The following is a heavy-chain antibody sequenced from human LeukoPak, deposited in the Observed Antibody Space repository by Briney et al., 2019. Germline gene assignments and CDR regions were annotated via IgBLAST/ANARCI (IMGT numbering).Heavy chain of an antibody. CDR1: GVSISSSSYY. D-gene: IGHD3-3*01. Sequence: PSETLSLTCTVSGVSISSSSYYWGWIRQPPGKGLEWIGSIYYSGSTYYNPSLKSRVTISVDTSKNQFSLKLSSVTAADTAVYYCASTIFGVVIIPNWGQGTLVTVSS. CDR3: ASTIFGVVIIPN. J-gene: IGHJ4*02. CDR2: IYYSGST. V-gene: IGHV4-39*01.